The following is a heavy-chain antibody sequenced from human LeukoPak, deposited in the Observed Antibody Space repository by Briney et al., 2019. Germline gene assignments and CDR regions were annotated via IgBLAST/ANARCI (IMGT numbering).Heavy chain of an antibody. CDR2: ISFDASNK. CDR3: AKDFRAKSGSGSYGWFDP. D-gene: IGHD3-10*01. J-gene: IGHJ5*02. V-gene: IGHV3-30*18. CDR1: GFTFSSYG. Sequence: PGGSLRLSCAASGFTFSSYGMHWVRQAPGKGLEWVAVISFDASNKYYADSVKGRFTISRDNSKNTLYLQMNSLRADDTAVYYCAKDFRAKSGSGSYGWFDPWGQGTLVTVSS.